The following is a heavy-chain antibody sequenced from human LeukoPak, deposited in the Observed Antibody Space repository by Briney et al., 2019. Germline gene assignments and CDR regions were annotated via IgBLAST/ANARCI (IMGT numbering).Heavy chain of an antibody. Sequence: GGSLRLSCAASGFTFSSYWMHWVRQAPGKGLVWVSRINSDGSSTSYADSVKGRFTISRDNAKNSLYLQMNSLRAEDTAVYYCAGAGYYDFWSGTTYYYYYMDVWGKGTTVTVSS. V-gene: IGHV3-74*01. J-gene: IGHJ6*03. CDR1: GFTFSSYW. D-gene: IGHD3-3*01. CDR3: AGAGYYDFWSGTTYYYYYMDV. CDR2: INSDGSST.